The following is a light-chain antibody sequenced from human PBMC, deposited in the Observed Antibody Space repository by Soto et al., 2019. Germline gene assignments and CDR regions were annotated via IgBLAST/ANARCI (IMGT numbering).Light chain of an antibody. CDR3: SSYTSGRAYV. CDR1: SSDVGGYNY. Sequence: QPVLTQFASVSGSPGQSITISCTGTSSDVGGYNYVSWYQQHPGKAPKLMIYEVSSRPSGVSNRFSGSKSGNTASLTISGLQAEDEADYYCSSYTSGRAYVFGTGTKVTVL. J-gene: IGLJ1*01. CDR2: EVS. V-gene: IGLV2-14*01.